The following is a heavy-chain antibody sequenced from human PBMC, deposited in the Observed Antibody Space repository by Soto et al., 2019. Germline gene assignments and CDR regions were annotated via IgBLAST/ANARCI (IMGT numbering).Heavy chain of an antibody. CDR3: ARGSGGWYGVHYGMDV. J-gene: IGHJ6*02. Sequence: QVQLVQSGAEVKKPGASVKVSCKASGYTFTSYDINWVRQATGQGLEWMGWMNPNSGNTGYAQKFQRRGTMTRNTSISTAYMELSSLRSEDTAVYYCARGSGGWYGVHYGMDVWGQGTTVTVSS. CDR1: GYTFTSYD. CDR2: MNPNSGNT. D-gene: IGHD6-19*01. V-gene: IGHV1-8*01.